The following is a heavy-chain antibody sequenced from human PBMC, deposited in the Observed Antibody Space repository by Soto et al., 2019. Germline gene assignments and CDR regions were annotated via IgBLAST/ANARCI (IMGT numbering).Heavy chain of an antibody. J-gene: IGHJ4*02. D-gene: IGHD3-22*01. CDR1: GGTFSRHG. V-gene: IGHV1-69*01. Sequence: QVQLVQSGAEVRKLGSSVKVSCKASGGTFSRHGISWVRQAPGQGLEWMGGIIPIFGTANHAQKFQGRVTITADESTSTAYMELSSLRSEDTAVYYCARGWGYDNNDYYYAYWGQGTLVIVSS. CDR2: IIPIFGTA. CDR3: ARGWGYDNNDYYYAY.